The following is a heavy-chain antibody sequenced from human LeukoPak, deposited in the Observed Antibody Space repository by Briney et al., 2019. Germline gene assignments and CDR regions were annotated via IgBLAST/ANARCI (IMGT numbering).Heavy chain of an antibody. CDR3: ARHRPRYNWNYVQFDP. D-gene: IGHD1-7*01. J-gene: IGHJ5*02. V-gene: IGHV5-51*01. Sequence: LGESLKISCQGSGYSFTSYWISWVRQMPGKGLEWMGIIYPGDSDVRYSPSFQGQVTISADKSISTAYLQWSSLKASDTAMYYCARHRPRYNWNYVQFDPWGQETLVTVSS. CDR2: IYPGDSDV. CDR1: GYSFTSYW.